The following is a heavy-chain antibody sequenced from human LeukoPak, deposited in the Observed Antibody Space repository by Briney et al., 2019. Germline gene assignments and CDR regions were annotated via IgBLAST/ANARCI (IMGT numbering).Heavy chain of an antibody. Sequence: SETLCLTCTVSGVSISTNSYCWGWIRQPPGKGLEWIGNMCYGGSAYYNPSLKSRVTLSVDTSKNHFSLKLRFVTAADTSVYYCARRPIGTMLSGYYFDYWGQGTLVSVSS. CDR1: GVSISTNSYC. CDR2: MCYGGSA. D-gene: IGHD3-16*01. J-gene: IGHJ4*02. V-gene: IGHV4-39*02. CDR3: ARRPIGTMLSGYYFDY.